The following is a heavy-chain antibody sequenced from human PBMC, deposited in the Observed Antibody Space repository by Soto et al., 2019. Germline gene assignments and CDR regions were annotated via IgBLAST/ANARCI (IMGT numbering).Heavy chain of an antibody. CDR3: AKVQGYYGAGSYFDY. CDR2: ISGSGGST. D-gene: IGHD3-10*01. Sequence: EVQLLESGGGLVQPGGSLRLSCAASGFTFSSYAMSWVRQAPGKGLEWVSAISGSGGSTYYADSVKGRFTISRDNSKNTLYRQMNSLRAEDTAVYYCAKVQGYYGAGSYFDYWGQGTMVTVSS. V-gene: IGHV3-23*01. J-gene: IGHJ4*02. CDR1: GFTFSSYA.